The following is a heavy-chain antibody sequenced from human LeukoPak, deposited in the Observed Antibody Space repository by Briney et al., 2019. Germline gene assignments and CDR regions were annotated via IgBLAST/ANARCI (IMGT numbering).Heavy chain of an antibody. CDR2: INPSGGST. CDR1: GYTFTSYY. Sequence: ASVKVSCKASGYTFTSYYMHWVRQAPGQGLEWMGIINPSGGSTSYAQKFQGRVTMTRDTSTSTVYMEPSSLRSEDTAVYYCARAPTTVVRNNWFDPWGQGTLVTVSS. V-gene: IGHV1-46*01. D-gene: IGHD4-23*01. CDR3: ARAPTTVVRNNWFDP. J-gene: IGHJ5*02.